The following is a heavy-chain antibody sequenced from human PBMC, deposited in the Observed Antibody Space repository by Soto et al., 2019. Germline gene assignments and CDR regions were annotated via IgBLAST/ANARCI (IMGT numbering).Heavy chain of an antibody. CDR1: GGSISSGGYY. CDR3: ARESVTMVRGGIGFDP. V-gene: IGHV4-31*03. Sequence: QVQLQESGPGLVKPSQTLSLTCTVSGGSISSGGYYWSWIRQHPGKGLEWIGYIYYSGSTYYNPSLKCRVTISVDTSKNQCSLALGSVTAADTAVYYCARESVTMVRGGIGFDPWGQGTLVTVSS. J-gene: IGHJ5*02. D-gene: IGHD3-10*01. CDR2: IYYSGST.